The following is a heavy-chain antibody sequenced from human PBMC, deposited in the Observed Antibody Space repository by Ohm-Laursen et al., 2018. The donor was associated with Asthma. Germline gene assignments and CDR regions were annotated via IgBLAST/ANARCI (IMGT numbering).Heavy chain of an antibody. D-gene: IGHD2-15*01. CDR2: INSVFATT. V-gene: IGHV1-69*13. CDR1: GGTFSNYV. CDR3: GRKRGSCITSTCYSLDF. Sequence: VASVKVSCKSSGGTFSNYVIGWVRQAPGQGLEWMGGINSVFATTDYGQKFRGRVTITADESTATVYMELGSLRSDDTALYYCGRKRGSCITSTCYSLDFWGQGTLITVSS. J-gene: IGHJ4*02.